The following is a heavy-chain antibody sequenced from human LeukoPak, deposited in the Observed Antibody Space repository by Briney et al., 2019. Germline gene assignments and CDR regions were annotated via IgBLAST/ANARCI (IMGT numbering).Heavy chain of an antibody. D-gene: IGHD2-21*01. V-gene: IGHV4-59*01. CDR1: GGSISSYY. Sequence: SETLSLTCTVSGGSISSYYWSWIRQPPGKGREWIRYIYYSGSTNYNPSLKSRVTISVDTSKNQFSLKLSSVTAADTAVYYCARDYSAMADLGFDPWGQGTLVTVSS. J-gene: IGHJ5*02. CDR3: ARDYSAMADLGFDP. CDR2: IYYSGST.